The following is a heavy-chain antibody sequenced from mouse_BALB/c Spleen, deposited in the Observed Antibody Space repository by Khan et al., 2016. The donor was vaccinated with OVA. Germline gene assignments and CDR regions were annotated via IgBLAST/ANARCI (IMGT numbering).Heavy chain of an antibody. CDR1: AFNIKDTY. CDR2: IDPAHGHT. Sequence: EVQLQQSGAELVKPGASVKLSCTASAFNIKDTYMHWVKQRPEQGLEWIGRIDPAHGHTKYDPKFQGTAPITADTSSNTAYLHLTSLTTADIAVYYSARTTMCVGFTDWGQGTLVTVSA. CDR3: ARTTMCVGFTD. D-gene: IGHD2-1*01. V-gene: IGHV14-3*02. J-gene: IGHJ3*01.